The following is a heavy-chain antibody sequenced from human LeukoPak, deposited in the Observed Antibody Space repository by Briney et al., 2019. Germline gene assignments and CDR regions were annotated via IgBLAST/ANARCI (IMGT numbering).Heavy chain of an antibody. Sequence: SETLSLTCTVSGGSMSSYYWTWIRQPPGKGLEWIGYIYYTGNTNYNPSLKSRVTISLDTSKNQFSLKLSSVTAADTAVYYCARDTGYSRTFDYWGQGTLVTVSS. CDR1: GGSMSSYY. J-gene: IGHJ4*02. D-gene: IGHD6-13*01. CDR3: ARDTGYSRTFDY. V-gene: IGHV4-59*12. CDR2: IYYTGNT.